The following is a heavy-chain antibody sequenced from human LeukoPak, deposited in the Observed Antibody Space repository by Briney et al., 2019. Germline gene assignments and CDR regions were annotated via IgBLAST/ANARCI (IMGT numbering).Heavy chain of an antibody. J-gene: IGHJ4*02. CDR1: GGTFSSYA. Sequence: SVKVSCKASGGTFSSYAISWVRQAPGQGLEWMGGITPIFGTANYAQKFQGRVTITADESTSTAYMELSSLRSEDTAVYYCARGQYSSGWYGPGYFDYWGQGTLVTVSS. D-gene: IGHD6-19*01. CDR2: ITPIFGTA. CDR3: ARGQYSSGWYGPGYFDY. V-gene: IGHV1-69*13.